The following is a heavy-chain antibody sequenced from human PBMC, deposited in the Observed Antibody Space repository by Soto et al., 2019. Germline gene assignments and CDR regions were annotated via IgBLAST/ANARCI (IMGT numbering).Heavy chain of an antibody. J-gene: IGHJ6*02. CDR3: AREVTIFGVAHYYGMDV. CDR2: ISSSSSYI. V-gene: IGHV3-21*01. Sequence: GGSLRLSCADSGFPFSSYSMNWVRQAPGKGLEWVSSISSSSSYIYYADSVKGRFTISRDNAKNSLYLQMNSLRAEDTAVYYCAREVTIFGVAHYYGMDVWGQGTTVTVSS. D-gene: IGHD3-3*01. CDR1: GFPFSSYS.